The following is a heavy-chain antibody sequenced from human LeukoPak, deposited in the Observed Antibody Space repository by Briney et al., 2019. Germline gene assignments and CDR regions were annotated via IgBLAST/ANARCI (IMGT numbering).Heavy chain of an antibody. CDR3: ARHYYGSSPPFDY. D-gene: IGHD3-10*01. Sequence: SVKVSCKASVGTFSSYAISWVRQAPGQGLEWMGRIIPIFGTANYAQKFQGRVTITTDESTSTAYMELSSLRSEDTAVYYCARHYYGSSPPFDYWGQGTLVTVSS. CDR1: VGTFSSYA. V-gene: IGHV1-69*05. J-gene: IGHJ4*02. CDR2: IIPIFGTA.